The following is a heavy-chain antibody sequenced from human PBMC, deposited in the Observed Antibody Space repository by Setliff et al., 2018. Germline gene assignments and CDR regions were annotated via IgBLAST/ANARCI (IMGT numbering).Heavy chain of an antibody. CDR2: IQSTGNT. V-gene: IGHV4-61*02. CDR1: GVSFGRGTYY. D-gene: IGHD5-12*01. CDR3: AGTPALGTSWLSPFDY. J-gene: IGHJ4*02. Sequence: ASETLSLTCTVSGVSFGRGTYYWSWIRQPAGKGLEWIGLIQSTGNTNYNPSLQSRVTISIDTSKNQFSLKMSSVTAADTAMYYCAGTPALGTSWLSPFDYWGQGTLVTV.